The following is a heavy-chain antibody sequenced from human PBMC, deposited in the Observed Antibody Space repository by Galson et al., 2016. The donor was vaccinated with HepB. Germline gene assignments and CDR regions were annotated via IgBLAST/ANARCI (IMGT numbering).Heavy chain of an antibody. CDR1: GYTFTSYA. D-gene: IGHD2-8*01. CDR2: INAGNGNT. Sequence: SVKVSCKASGYTFTSYAIHWLRQAPGQRLEWMGWINAGNGNTKYSQKFQGRVTITRDTSANTAYTELSSLRSEDTAVYYCARAIVVMPSANWFDPWGQGAQVTVSS. V-gene: IGHV1-3*01. CDR3: ARAIVVMPSANWFDP. J-gene: IGHJ5*02.